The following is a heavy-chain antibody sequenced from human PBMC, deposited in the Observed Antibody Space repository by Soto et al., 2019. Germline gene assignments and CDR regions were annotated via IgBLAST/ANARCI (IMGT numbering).Heavy chain of an antibody. CDR3: ARGSYHSFWFAY. Sequence: EVQLVESGGGLVQPGGSLRLSCAASGFTFSSYWMHWVRQAPGKGLVWLSRVNTHGSAINYADSVKGRFTISRDNAANPRHLQINSLRAEDTAVYYCARGSYHSFWFAYWGQGTLVTVSS. V-gene: IGHV3-74*01. CDR2: VNTHGSAI. CDR1: GFTFSSYW. D-gene: IGHD5-18*01. J-gene: IGHJ4*02.